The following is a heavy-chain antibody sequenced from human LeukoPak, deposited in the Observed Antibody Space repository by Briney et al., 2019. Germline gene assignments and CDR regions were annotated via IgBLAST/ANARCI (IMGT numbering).Heavy chain of an antibody. Sequence: PSETLSLTCTVSGGPISSSSYSWGWIRQPPGKGLEWIGYIYYSGSTNYNPSLKSRVTISVDTSKNQFSLKLSSVTAADTAVYYCARGSSGSYSMSGWFDPWGQGTLVTVSS. CDR3: ARGSSGSYSMSGWFDP. CDR1: GGPISSSSYS. V-gene: IGHV4-61*05. J-gene: IGHJ5*02. D-gene: IGHD1-26*01. CDR2: IYYSGST.